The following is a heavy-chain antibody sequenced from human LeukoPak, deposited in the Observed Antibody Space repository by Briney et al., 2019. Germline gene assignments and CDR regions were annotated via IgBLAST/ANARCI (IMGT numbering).Heavy chain of an antibody. CDR1: GFTFSSYA. D-gene: IGHD3-22*01. CDR2: IGGSGGST. Sequence: GGSLRLSCAASGFTFSSYAMSWVRQAPGKGLEWVSAIGGSGGSTYYADSVKGRFTISRDNSKNTLYLQMNSLRAEDTAVYYCAKDPRRYYYDSSGSVSSAFDIWGQGTMVTVSS. V-gene: IGHV3-23*01. CDR3: AKDPRRYYYDSSGSVSSAFDI. J-gene: IGHJ3*02.